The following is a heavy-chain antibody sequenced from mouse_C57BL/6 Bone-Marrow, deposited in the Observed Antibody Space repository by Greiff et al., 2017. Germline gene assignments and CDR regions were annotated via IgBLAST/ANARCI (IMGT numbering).Heavy chain of an antibody. D-gene: IGHD1-1*01. CDR3: ARWGITTVVATDYFDY. CDR1: GYTFTNYW. J-gene: IGHJ2*01. Sequence: VQLQQSGAELVRPGTSVKMSCKASGYTFTNYWIGWAKQRPGHGLEWIGDIYPGGGYTNYNEKFKGKATLTADKSSSTAYMQFSSLTSEDSAIYYCARWGITTVVATDYFDYWGQGTTLTVSS. V-gene: IGHV1-63*01. CDR2: IYPGGGYT.